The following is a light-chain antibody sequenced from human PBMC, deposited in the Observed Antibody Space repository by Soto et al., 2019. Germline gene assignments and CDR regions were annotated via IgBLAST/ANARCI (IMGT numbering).Light chain of an antibody. CDR3: QQYNSWPLT. CDR1: QSVSSN. Sequence: EIVMTQSPATLSVSPGERVTLSCRASQSVSSNLAWYQQKPGQAPRLLIYGASTRATGIPDTFSGSGSGTEFTLTISSLQSEDFAIYYCQQYNSWPLTFGGGTKVEIK. CDR2: GAS. V-gene: IGKV3-15*01. J-gene: IGKJ4*01.